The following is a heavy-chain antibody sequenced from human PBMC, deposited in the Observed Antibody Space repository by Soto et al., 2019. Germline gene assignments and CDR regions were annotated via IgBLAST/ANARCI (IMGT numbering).Heavy chain of an antibody. CDR3: ARAGVASRGITIFGVVIIQGPGPGHDGMDV. Sequence: TSETLSLTCAVYGGSFSGYYWSWIRQPPGKGLEWIGEINHSGSTNYNPSLKSRVTISVDTSKNQFSLKLSSVTAADTAVYYCARAGVASRGITIFGVVIIQGPGPGHDGMDVWGQGTTVTVPS. CDR2: INHSGST. V-gene: IGHV4-34*01. J-gene: IGHJ6*02. D-gene: IGHD3-3*01. CDR1: GGSFSGYY.